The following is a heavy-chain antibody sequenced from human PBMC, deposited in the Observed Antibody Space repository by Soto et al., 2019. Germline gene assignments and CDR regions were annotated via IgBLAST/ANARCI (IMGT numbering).Heavy chain of an antibody. CDR1: GFTFSTYA. V-gene: IGHV3-23*01. D-gene: IGHD3-3*01. Sequence: EVQLLESGGGLVQPGGSLRLSCAASGFTFSTYAMSWVRQAPGKGLEWVSAISGSGGSTYYADSVKGRFTISRDNSKNTLYLQMNSLRAEDTAVYYCAQAYYEFWSGYRYWGQGTLDTVSS. J-gene: IGHJ4*02. CDR3: AQAYYEFWSGYRY. CDR2: ISGSGGST.